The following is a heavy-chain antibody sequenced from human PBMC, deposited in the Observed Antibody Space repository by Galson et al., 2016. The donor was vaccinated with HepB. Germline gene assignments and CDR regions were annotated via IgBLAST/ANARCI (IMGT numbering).Heavy chain of an antibody. D-gene: IGHD3-9*01. CDR2: IWYDGSNK. V-gene: IGHV3-33*01. CDR1: GFTFRSYG. J-gene: IGHJ4*02. Sequence: SLRLSCAASGFTFRSYGMHWVRRAPGKGLEWVAVIWYDGSNKYYGDSVKGRFTISRDNSKNTLYLQMNSPGPEDTAVYYCAAYDTGHFDYWGQGTVVTVSS. CDR3: AAYDTGHFDY.